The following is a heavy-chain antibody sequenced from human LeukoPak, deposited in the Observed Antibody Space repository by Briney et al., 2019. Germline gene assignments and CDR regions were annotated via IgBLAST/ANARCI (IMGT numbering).Heavy chain of an antibody. CDR1: GYAFSGHF. CDR2: INPNSGDT. V-gene: IGHV1-2*06. CDR3: ARDSGVLGDPLDY. D-gene: IGHD3-16*01. J-gene: IGHJ4*02. Sequence: ASMKVSCKASGYAFSGHFIHWVRQAPGQGLEWVGRINPNSGDTNYAQKFQGRVTMTWDTSSSTSYMELSRLRSDDTAMYYCARDSGVLGDPLDYWGQGTLVTVSS.